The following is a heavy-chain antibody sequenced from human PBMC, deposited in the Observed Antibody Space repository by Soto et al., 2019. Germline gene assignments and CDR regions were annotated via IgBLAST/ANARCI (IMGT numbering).Heavy chain of an antibody. D-gene: IGHD3-22*01. CDR1: GFTFSSYA. CDR2: ISGSGGST. J-gene: IGHJ4*02. CDR3: ASYYYDSSGFPSLHGRMGPFPFDY. V-gene: IGHV3-23*01. Sequence: PGGSLRLSCAASGFTFSSYAMSWVRQAPGKGLEWVSAISGSGGSTYYADSVKGRFTISRDNSKNTLYLQMNSLRAEDTAVYYCASYYYDSSGFPSLHGRMGPFPFDYWGQGTLVTVSS.